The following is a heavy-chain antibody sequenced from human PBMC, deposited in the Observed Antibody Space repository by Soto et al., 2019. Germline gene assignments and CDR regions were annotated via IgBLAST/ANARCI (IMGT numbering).Heavy chain of an antibody. CDR1: GGTIRSPDW. D-gene: IGHD6-19*01. V-gene: IGHV4-4*02. CDR2: IFQSGST. CDR3: ARGRGRYSSGWSRFDP. Sequence: PSETLSLTCGVSGGTIRSPDWWTWVRQPPGKGLEWIGEIFQSGSTNYTPSLESRVTISVDKSKNQFSLTLTSVTAADTAVYFCARGRGRYSSGWSRFDPWGQGILVTVSS. J-gene: IGHJ5*02.